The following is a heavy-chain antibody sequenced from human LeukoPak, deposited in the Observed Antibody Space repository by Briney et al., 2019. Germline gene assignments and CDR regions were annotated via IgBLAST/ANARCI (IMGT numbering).Heavy chain of an antibody. V-gene: IGHV4-59*08. J-gene: IGHJ6*02. CDR3: ERHFPALRHSGGMAV. D-gene: IGHD3-3*01. Sequence: SETLSLTCTVSGGSISSYYWSWIRQPPGKGLEWIGYIYYSGSTNYNPSLKSRVTISVDTSKNQFSLKLSSVTAADTPVYYCERHFPALRHSGGMAVWGQGTTATAS. CDR1: GGSISSYY. CDR2: IYYSGST.